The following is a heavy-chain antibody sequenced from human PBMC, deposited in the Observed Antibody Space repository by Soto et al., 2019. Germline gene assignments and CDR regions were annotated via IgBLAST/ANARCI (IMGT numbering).Heavy chain of an antibody. D-gene: IGHD2-15*01. Sequence: QVLLQQWGAGLLKPSETLSLTCAVYGGPFSNYFWTWIRQPPGKGLEWIGEINHRGSTKYNPSLESRVTISVDTSKKQFSLKLSSVSAAATAVYFCARVSRGYYDYWGQGTLVTVSS. CDR2: INHRGST. CDR3: ARVSRGYYDY. J-gene: IGHJ4*02. CDR1: GGPFSNYF. V-gene: IGHV4-34*01.